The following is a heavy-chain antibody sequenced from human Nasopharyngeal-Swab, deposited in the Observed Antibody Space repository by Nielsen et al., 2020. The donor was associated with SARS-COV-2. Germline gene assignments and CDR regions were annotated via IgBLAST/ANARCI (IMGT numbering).Heavy chain of an antibody. D-gene: IGHD1-26*01. CDR3: ARDYPRGSFALYYGMDV. Sequence: ASVKVSCKASGYTFTSYYMRWVRQAPGQGLEWMGIIKPSGGSTSYAQKFQGRVTMTRETSTSTVYMELSSLRSEDTAVYYCARDYPRGSFALYYGMDVWGQGTTVTVSS. CDR2: IKPSGGST. CDR1: GYTFTSYY. J-gene: IGHJ6*02. V-gene: IGHV1-46*01.